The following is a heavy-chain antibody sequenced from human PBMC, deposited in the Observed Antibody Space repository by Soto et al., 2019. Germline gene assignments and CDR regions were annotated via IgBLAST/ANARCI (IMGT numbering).Heavy chain of an antibody. Sequence: ASVKVSCKASGYTFTSYDINWVRQATGQGLEWMGWMNPNSGNTDYAQKFQGRVTMTRNTSISTAYMELSSLRSEDTAVYYFARGKVIRDFDWLLSPNWFDPWGQGTLVTVPQ. CDR3: ARGKVIRDFDWLLSPNWFDP. V-gene: IGHV1-8*01. J-gene: IGHJ5*02. D-gene: IGHD3-9*01. CDR2: MNPNSGNT. CDR1: GYTFTSYD.